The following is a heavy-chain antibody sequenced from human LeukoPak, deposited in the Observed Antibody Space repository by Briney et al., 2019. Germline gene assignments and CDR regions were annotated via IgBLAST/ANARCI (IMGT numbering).Heavy chain of an antibody. V-gene: IGHV1-46*01. J-gene: IGHJ4*02. Sequence: ASVKVSCKASGYTFTSYYMHWVRQAPGQGLEWMGIINPSGGSTSYAQKFQGRVTMTRDTSTSTVYMELSSLRSEDTAVYYCARVPPTAGGRRNTAPFDYRGQGTLVTVSS. CDR1: GYTFTSYY. D-gene: IGHD2-15*01. CDR3: ARVPPTAGGRRNTAPFDY. CDR2: INPSGGST.